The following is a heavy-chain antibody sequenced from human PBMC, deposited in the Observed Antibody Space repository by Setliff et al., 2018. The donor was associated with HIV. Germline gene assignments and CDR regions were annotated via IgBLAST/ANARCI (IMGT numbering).Heavy chain of an antibody. J-gene: IGHJ3*02. V-gene: IGHV4-59*08. Sequence: SETLSLTCSVSGASIRGHYWSWIRQSPGKGLEWIGNIYYSGNTNYNPSFKSRVTISVDTSKNQFSLRVNSVTAADTAMYYCARSLVPSGYYYGRHAFDIWGQGTKVTVSS. CDR2: IYYSGNT. CDR1: GASIRGHY. CDR3: ARSLVPSGYYYGRHAFDI. D-gene: IGHD3-22*01.